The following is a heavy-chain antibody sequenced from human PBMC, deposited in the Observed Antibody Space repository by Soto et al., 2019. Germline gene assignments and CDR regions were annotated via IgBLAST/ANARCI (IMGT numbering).Heavy chain of an antibody. V-gene: IGHV3-23*01. D-gene: IGHD2-8*01. CDR1: VFICSSYD. CDR3: AKATANGGGAFEI. CDR2: ILVGGST. J-gene: IGHJ3*02. Sequence: RGSLRVSCAFSVFICSSYDMSWVRQAPGKGLEWVSTILVGGSTHYEDSVKGRFTISRDTSKNTVYLQMNSLTAGDTAVYYCAKATANGGGAFEICGQGTMVTVSS.